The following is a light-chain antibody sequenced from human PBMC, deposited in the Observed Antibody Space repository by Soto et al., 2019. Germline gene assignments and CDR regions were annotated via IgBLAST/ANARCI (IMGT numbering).Light chain of an antibody. V-gene: IGLV2-11*01. J-gene: IGLJ3*02. CDR1: SSDVGGYNY. Sequence: QSALTQPRSVSGSPGQSVTISCTGTSSDVGGYNYVSWQQQHPGKAPKLMIYDVSKRPSGVPDRFSGSKSGNTASLTISGLQAEDEADYYCCSYAGSYWVFGGGTKLTVL. CDR2: DVS. CDR3: CSYAGSYWV.